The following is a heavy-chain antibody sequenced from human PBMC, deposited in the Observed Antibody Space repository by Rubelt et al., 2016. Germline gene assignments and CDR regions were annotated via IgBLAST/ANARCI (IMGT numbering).Heavy chain of an antibody. V-gene: IGHV4-34*01. CDR3: ARMRTAGRGYYYYGMDV. CDR2: INHSGIT. J-gene: IGHJ6*02. D-gene: IGHD3-10*01. CDR1: GGSFSGYY. Sequence: QVQLQQWGAGLLKPSETLSLTCAVYGGSFSGYYWSWIRQPPGKRLEWIGEINHSGITKYNPSLKRRVTISVDTAKNQLSLRLSSVTAADTAVDYCARMRTAGRGYYYYGMDVWGQGTTVTVSS.